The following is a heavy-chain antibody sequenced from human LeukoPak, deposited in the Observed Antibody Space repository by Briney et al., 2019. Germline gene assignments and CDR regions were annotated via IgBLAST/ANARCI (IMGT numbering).Heavy chain of an antibody. J-gene: IGHJ4*02. V-gene: IGHV3-23*01. CDR1: GFTFSSYA. D-gene: IGHD6-19*01. Sequence: GGSLRLSCAASGFTFSSYAMSWVRQAPGKGLEWVSAISGGGGSTYYADSVKGRFTISRDNSKNTLYLQMNSLRAEDTAVYYCANSYSSGSFDYWGQGTLVTVSS. CDR3: ANSYSSGSFDY. CDR2: ISGGGGST.